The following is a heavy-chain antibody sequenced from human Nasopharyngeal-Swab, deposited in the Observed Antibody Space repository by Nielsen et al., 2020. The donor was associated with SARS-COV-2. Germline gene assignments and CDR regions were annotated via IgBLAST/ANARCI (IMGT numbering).Heavy chain of an antibody. Sequence: VRQAPGKGLEWVAVISYDGSEKYYVDSVKGRFTISRDNAKNSLYLQMNSLRAEDTAVYYCSRGDRSSGYWGQGTLVTVSS. D-gene: IGHD5/OR15-5a*01. J-gene: IGHJ4*02. CDR2: ISYDGSEK. V-gene: IGHV3-7*01. CDR3: SRGDRSSGY.